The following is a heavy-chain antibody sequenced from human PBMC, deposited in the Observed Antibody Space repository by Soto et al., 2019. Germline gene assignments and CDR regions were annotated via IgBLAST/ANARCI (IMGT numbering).Heavy chain of an antibody. Sequence: QITLKESGPTLVRPTQTLTLTCTFSGFSLTTSGVGVGWIRQPPGKALEWLAVIYWDDDKRYSSSLKSRLTITKHTSKNQVVLTMTNMDPVDTATYYCAHHPYYGLGGYSFDYWGQGTLVTVSS. CDR1: GFSLTTSGVG. D-gene: IGHD3-10*01. J-gene: IGHJ4*02. CDR3: AHHPYYGLGGYSFDY. CDR2: IYWDDDK. V-gene: IGHV2-5*02.